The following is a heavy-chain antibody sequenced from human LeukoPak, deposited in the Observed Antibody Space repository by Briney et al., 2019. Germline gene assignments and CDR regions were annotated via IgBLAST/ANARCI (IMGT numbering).Heavy chain of an antibody. V-gene: IGHV4-61*08. Sequence: SETLSLTCTVSGGSISSGDYYWSWIRQPPGKGLEWIGYTYDTGSTNYNPSLKSRVIISVDTSKNQFSLKLNSVTAADTAVYYCARGSVTPDAGYWGQGTLVTVSS. D-gene: IGHD4-17*01. CDR3: ARGSVTPDAGY. CDR2: TYDTGST. CDR1: GGSISSGDYY. J-gene: IGHJ4*02.